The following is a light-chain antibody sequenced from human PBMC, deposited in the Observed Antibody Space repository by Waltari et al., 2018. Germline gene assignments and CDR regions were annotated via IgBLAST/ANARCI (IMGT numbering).Light chain of an antibody. V-gene: IGKV4-1*01. J-gene: IGKJ2*01. CDR3: QQYYSTPPT. Sequence: DIVMTQSPDSLAVSLGERATINCKSSQSVLYSSNNKNYLAWYQQEPGQPPKLLIYWASTRESGVPDRFRCSGSWTDFTLTISSLQAEDVAVYYCQQYYSTPPTFGQGTKLEIK. CDR1: QSVLYSSNNKNY. CDR2: WAS.